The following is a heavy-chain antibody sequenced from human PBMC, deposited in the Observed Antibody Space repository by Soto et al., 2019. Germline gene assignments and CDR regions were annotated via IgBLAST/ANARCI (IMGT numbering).Heavy chain of an antibody. CDR3: ARTAPMDAGDKYYYDF. D-gene: IGHD3-16*01. CDR1: GGTFSTFG. CDR2: IIPFFGTA. V-gene: IGHV1-69*13. Sequence: SVKVSCKTYGGTFSTFGISWVRQAPGQGLEWMGGIIPFFGTAEYSQKFEDRITIPADESTNTVYMDLRSLTSEDTAIYYCARTAPMDAGDKYYYDFWGQGSLVTVSS. J-gene: IGHJ4*02.